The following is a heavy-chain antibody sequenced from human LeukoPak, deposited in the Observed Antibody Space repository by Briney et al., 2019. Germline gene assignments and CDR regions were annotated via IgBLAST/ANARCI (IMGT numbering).Heavy chain of an antibody. CDR2: ISSSSSYI. V-gene: IGHV3-21*06. CDR3: ARVVTVAWSERRPGYYYMDV. J-gene: IGHJ6*03. CDR1: GFTFSNAW. D-gene: IGHD1-1*01. Sequence: GGSLRLSCAASGFTFSNAWMSWVRQAPGKGLEWVSSISSSSSYIYYTHSVKGRFTISRDNAKNSLYLQMNSLRAEDTAIYYCARVVTVAWSERRPGYYYMDVWGKGTTVTVSS.